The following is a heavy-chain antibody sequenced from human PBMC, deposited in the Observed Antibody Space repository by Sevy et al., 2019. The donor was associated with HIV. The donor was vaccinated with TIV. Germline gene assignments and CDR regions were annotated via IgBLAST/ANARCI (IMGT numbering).Heavy chain of an antibody. CDR2: ISYDGSNK. J-gene: IGHJ4*02. CDR3: AKDAGTYYLTHYFDF. D-gene: IGHD1-26*01. Sequence: GGSLRLSCAVSRFTFSNYGMHWVRQAPGKGLEWVALISYDGSNKHYADSVKGRFTISRDNVKNTLFLDMNSLRAEDTAIYYCAKDAGTYYLTHYFDFWGQGTLVTVSS. CDR1: RFTFSNYG. V-gene: IGHV3-33*05.